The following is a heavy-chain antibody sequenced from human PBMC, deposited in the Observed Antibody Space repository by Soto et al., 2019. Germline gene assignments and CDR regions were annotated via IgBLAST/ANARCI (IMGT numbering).Heavy chain of an antibody. D-gene: IGHD6-13*01. J-gene: IGHJ6*02. CDR1: GYTFTSYA. CDR2: INAGNGNT. V-gene: IGHV1-3*01. CDR3: AKDGAAGSVLDV. Sequence: ASVKVSCKASGYTFTSYAMHWVRQAPGQRLEWMGWINAGNGNTKYSQKFQGRVTITRDTSASTAYMELNNLRVEDTAVYYCAKDGAAGSVLDVWGQGTTVTVSS.